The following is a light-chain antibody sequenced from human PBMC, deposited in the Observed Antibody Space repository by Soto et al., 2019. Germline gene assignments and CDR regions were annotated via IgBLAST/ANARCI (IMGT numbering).Light chain of an antibody. CDR2: DAY. Sequence: EIVLSQSPATMSLSPGERATLSCWASQSVSSYLAWYQHKPGQAPRLLIYDAYNRATGIQARFSGSGSGTDFTLTIRSLEPEDFAVYYCQQRSNWPWTFGQGTKVDIK. V-gene: IGKV3-11*01. CDR1: QSVSSY. CDR3: QQRSNWPWT. J-gene: IGKJ1*01.